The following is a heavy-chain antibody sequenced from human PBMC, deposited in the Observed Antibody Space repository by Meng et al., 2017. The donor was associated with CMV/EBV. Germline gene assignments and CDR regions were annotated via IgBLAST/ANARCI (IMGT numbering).Heavy chain of an antibody. CDR3: ARVPYCSSTSCYST. V-gene: IGHV3-74*01. CDR2: INSAGSSS. J-gene: IGHJ6*02. CDR1: GLTFSSYW. Sequence: GGSLRLSCAASGLTFSSYWMHWVRQAPGKGLGWVSRINSAGSSSSYADSVKGRFTISRDNAKNTLYLQMTSLRAEDTAVYYCARVPYCSSTSCYSTWGQGTTVTVSS. D-gene: IGHD2-2*01.